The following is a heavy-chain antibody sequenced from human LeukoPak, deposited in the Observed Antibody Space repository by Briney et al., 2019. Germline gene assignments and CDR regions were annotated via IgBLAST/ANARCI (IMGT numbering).Heavy chain of an antibody. V-gene: IGHV1-2*02. CDR1: RYTFTGYY. D-gene: IGHD3-22*01. CDR3: AIDPWGYYDSSGYSKKHDY. CDR2: INPNRGGT. J-gene: IGHJ4*02. Sequence: ASVKDSCKASRYTFTGYYMHWVRQAPGQGLEWMGWINPNRGGTHYAQKFQGRVTMPRDTSISTAYMELSRLRSDDTAVYYCAIDPWGYYDSSGYSKKHDYWGQGTLVTVSS.